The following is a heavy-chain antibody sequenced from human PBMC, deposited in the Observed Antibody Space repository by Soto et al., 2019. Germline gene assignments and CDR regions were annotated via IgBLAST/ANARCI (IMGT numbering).Heavy chain of an antibody. V-gene: IGHV5-51*01. D-gene: IGHD5-12*01. J-gene: IGHJ6*03. CDR2: IYPGDSDT. CDR1: GYSFTSYW. Sequence: GESLKISCKGSGYSFTSYWIGWVRQMPWKGLEWMGIIYPGDSDTRYSPSFQGQVTISADESISTAYLRWSSLKASDTAMYYCARRGKGKYSGYCPSYHYYYMDFSAKGSTVTVSS. CDR3: ARRGKGKYSGYCPSYHYYYMDF.